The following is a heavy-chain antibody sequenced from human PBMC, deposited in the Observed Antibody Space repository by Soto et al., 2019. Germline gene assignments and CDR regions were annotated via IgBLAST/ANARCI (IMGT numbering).Heavy chain of an antibody. D-gene: IGHD3-3*01. CDR1: GFSSGDYA. CDR3: TRRKEFFVRFYYYAMDV. Sequence: PGGSLRLSCTGSGFSSGDYAMSWVRQAPGKGLEWVGFIRSKAYGGTTEYAASVKGRFTISRDDSKNIAYLQMDSPKTEDTAVYYRTRRKEFFVRFYYYAMDVWGQGTTVTVSS. V-gene: IGHV3-49*04. CDR2: IRSKAYGGTT. J-gene: IGHJ6*02.